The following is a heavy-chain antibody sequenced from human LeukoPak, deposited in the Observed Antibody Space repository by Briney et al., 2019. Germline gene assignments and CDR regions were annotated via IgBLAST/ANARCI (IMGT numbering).Heavy chain of an antibody. Sequence: GGSLRLSCAASGFTFSSYAMSWVRQAPGKGLEWVSAISGSGGSTYYADSVKGRFTISKDNSKNTLYLQMNSLRAEDTAVYYCAKSIVATLYFDYWGQGTLVTVSS. CDR2: ISGSGGST. CDR1: GFTFSSYA. J-gene: IGHJ4*02. D-gene: IGHD5-12*01. V-gene: IGHV3-23*01. CDR3: AKSIVATLYFDY.